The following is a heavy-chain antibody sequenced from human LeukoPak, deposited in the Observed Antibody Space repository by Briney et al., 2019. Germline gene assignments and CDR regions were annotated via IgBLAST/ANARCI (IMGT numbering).Heavy chain of an antibody. D-gene: IGHD3-22*01. Sequence: GGSLRLSCAASGLTFSRNGMHWVRQAPGKGLEWLAFIQYDGSSKYYADSVKGRFTISRDNSKNTLYLQTNSLRAEDTALYYCVRDRDSTGYYDYWGQGTLVTVSS. J-gene: IGHJ4*02. V-gene: IGHV3-30*02. CDR1: GLTFSRNG. CDR3: VRDRDSTGYYDY. CDR2: IQYDGSSK.